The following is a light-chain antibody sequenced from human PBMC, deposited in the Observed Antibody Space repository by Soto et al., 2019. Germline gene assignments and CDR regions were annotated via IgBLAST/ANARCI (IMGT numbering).Light chain of an antibody. J-gene: IGLJ2*01. CDR2: EVN. CDR3: SSYSSSSTPVL. V-gene: IGLV2-14*01. Sequence: QSALTQPASVSGSPGQSITISCTGTSNDVGGYNYVSWYQQHPGKAPKLMIYEVNNRPSGISNRFSASKSGNTASLTISGLQAEDEADYYCSSYSSSSTPVLFGGGTKVTVL. CDR1: SNDVGGYNY.